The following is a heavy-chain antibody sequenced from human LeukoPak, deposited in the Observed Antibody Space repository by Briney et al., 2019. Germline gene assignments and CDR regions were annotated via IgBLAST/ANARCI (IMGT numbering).Heavy chain of an antibody. V-gene: IGHV3-30*02. CDR3: AKDPAYYYDDDEGTWFDP. CDR1: GFTFSRYG. J-gene: IGHJ5*02. CDR2: IRYDETNK. D-gene: IGHD3-22*01. Sequence: SGGSLRLSCAASGFTFSRYGMHWVRQAPGKGLEWVAFIRYDETNKYYADSVKGRFTISRDNSKNTLYLQMNSLRVEDTAIYYCAKDPAYYYDDDEGTWFDPWGQGTLVTVSS.